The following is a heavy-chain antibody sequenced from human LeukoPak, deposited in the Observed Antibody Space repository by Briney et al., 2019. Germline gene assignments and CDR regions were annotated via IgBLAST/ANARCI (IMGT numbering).Heavy chain of an antibody. D-gene: IGHD6-19*01. CDR3: ANAISSGREYYSDY. J-gene: IGHJ4*02. Sequence: QPGGSLRLSCAASGFPLSSYAMSWVRQAPGKGLEWVSALSGSGGTTYYADSVKGRSTISRDNSKNTLYLQVNSLRAEDTAVYYCANAISSGREYYSDYWGQGTLVTVSS. CDR1: GFPLSSYA. CDR2: LSGSGGTT. V-gene: IGHV3-23*01.